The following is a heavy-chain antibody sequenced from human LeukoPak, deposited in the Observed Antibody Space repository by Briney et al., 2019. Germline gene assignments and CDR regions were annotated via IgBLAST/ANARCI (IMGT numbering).Heavy chain of an antibody. D-gene: IGHD2-15*01. V-gene: IGHV4-39*07. CDR1: GVSISSSSYY. CDR3: ARGAKDIVVVVAAPYYFDD. CDR2: IYYSGNI. J-gene: IGHJ4*02. Sequence: SETLSLTCTVSGVSISSSSYYWGWIRQPPGKGREWIGSIYYSGNIYYNPSRKTRVTISVDTSKNQFSLKLSSVTAADTAVYYCARGAKDIVVVVAAPYYFDDWGQGTLVTVS.